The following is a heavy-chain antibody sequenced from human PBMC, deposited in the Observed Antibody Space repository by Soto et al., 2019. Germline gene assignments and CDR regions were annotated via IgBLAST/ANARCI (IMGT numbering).Heavy chain of an antibody. CDR2: VNHSGST. V-gene: IGHV4-34*01. J-gene: IGHJ6*02. Sequence: SETLSLTCAVYGGSFSGYYWSWIRQPPGKGLEWIGEVNHSGSTNYNPSLKSRVTISVDTSKNQFSLKLSSVTAADTAVYYCARGRRYYYDSSGHAYYYGLDVWGQGTTVTVSS. CDR1: GGSFSGYY. D-gene: IGHD3-22*01. CDR3: ARGRRYYYDSSGHAYYYGLDV.